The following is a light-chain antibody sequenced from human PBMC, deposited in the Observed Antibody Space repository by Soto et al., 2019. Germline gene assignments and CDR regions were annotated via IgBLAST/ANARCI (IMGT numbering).Light chain of an antibody. V-gene: IGKV3-20*01. J-gene: IGKJ3*01. CDR3: QQYGSSFT. CDR2: GAS. CDR1: QSVSSSY. Sequence: EIVLTQSPGTLSLSPGERATLSCRASQSVSSSYLAWYQQKPGQAPRLLIYGASSRATGIPDRFSGSGSGTDFTLTISRLEPGDFAVYYCQQYGSSFTFGPGTKVDIK.